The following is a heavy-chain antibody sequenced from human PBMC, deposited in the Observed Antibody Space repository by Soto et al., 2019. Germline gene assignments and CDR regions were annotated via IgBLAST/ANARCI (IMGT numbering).Heavy chain of an antibody. V-gene: IGHV3-72*01. Sequence: VQLVESGGGLVQPGGSLRLSCAASGSTFSDHYMDWVRQAPGKGLEWVGRSGNRANSDTTEYGSSVKGRFTISRDDSKNTLYLQMNNLGAEDTAVYYCAKDATGRSFNLFDPCGQGTLVTVSS. CDR3: AKDATGRSFNLFDP. J-gene: IGHJ5*02. D-gene: IGHD3-16*02. CDR2: SGNRANSDTT. CDR1: GSTFSDHY.